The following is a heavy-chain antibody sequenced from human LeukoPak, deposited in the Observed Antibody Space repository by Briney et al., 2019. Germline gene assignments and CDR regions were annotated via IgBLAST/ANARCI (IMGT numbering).Heavy chain of an antibody. Sequence: KPSETLSLTCTVSGGSVRSSSYYWGCIRQPPGKGLEWIGSVHYNGSTCYNPSLGGRVIMSIDTSKNQFSLKLTSVTAAATAMYSFSRDRGVPWPYYFDQWGQGTLVTVSS. V-gene: IGHV4-39*07. CDR1: GGSVRSSSYY. CDR2: VHYNGST. J-gene: IGHJ4*02. CDR3: SRDRGVPWPYYFDQ. D-gene: IGHD3-10*01.